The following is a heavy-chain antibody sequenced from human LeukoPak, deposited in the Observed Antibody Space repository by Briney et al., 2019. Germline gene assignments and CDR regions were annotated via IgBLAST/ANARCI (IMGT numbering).Heavy chain of an antibody. D-gene: IGHD1-1*01. V-gene: IGHV3-48*01. CDR3: AADDYDAFDI. CDR1: GFTLSSFS. J-gene: IGHJ3*02. CDR2: ISSSSSII. Sequence: PRGSLRLSCAASGFTLSSFSMNWVRPAPGQGLEWVSNISSSSSIIYYADSVKSRFTISRDNAKNSLYLQMNSLRAEDTAIYYCAADDYDAFDIWGQGTMVTVSS.